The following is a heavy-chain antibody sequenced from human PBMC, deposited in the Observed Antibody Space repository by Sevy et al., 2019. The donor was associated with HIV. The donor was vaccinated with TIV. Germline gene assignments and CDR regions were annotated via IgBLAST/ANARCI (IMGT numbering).Heavy chain of an antibody. CDR3: AKDAHGGLVRRFWDY. CDR1: GFTFSSYA. Sequence: GESLKISCAASGFTFSSYAMSWVRQAPGKGLEWVSAISGSGGSTYYADSVKGRFTISRDNSKNTLYLQMNSLRAEDTAVYYCAKDAHGGLVRRFWDYWGQGTLVTVSS. V-gene: IGHV3-23*01. D-gene: IGHD6-19*01. CDR2: ISGSGGST. J-gene: IGHJ4*02.